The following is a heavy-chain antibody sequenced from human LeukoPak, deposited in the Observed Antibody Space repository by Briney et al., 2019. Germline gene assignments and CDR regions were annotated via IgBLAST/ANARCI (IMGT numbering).Heavy chain of an antibody. J-gene: IGHJ4*02. CDR1: GFTFSSYS. D-gene: IGHD3-3*01. CDR2: ISSSSSYI. V-gene: IGHV3-21*01. CDR3: ARDLRYYDFWSGSIDY. Sequence: NTGGSLRLSCAASGFTFSSYSMNWVRQAPGKGLERVSSISSSSSYIYYADSVKGRFTISRDNAKNSLYLQMNSLKAEDTAVYYCARDLRYYDFWSGSIDYWGQGTLVTVSS.